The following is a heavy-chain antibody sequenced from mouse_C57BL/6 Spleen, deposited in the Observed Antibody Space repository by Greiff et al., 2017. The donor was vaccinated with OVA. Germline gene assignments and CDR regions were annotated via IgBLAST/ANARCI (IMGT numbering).Heavy chain of an antibody. CDR3: AGLRQGPGFAY. CDR1: GYTFTSYW. V-gene: IGHV1-64*01. D-gene: IGHD2-12*01. J-gene: IGHJ3*01. Sequence: VQLQQPGAELVKPGASVKSSCKASGYTFTSYWMHWVKQRPGQGLEWIGMIHPNSGSTNYNEKFKSKATLTVDKSSSTAYMQLSSLTSEDSAVYYCAGLRQGPGFAYWGQGTLVTVSA. CDR2: IHPNSGST.